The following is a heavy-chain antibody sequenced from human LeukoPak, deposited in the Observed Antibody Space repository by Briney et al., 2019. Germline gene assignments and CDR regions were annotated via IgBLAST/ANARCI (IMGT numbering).Heavy chain of an antibody. J-gene: IGHJ3*02. CDR2: IWYDGSNK. Sequence: GGSLRLSCAASGFTVSNNYMNWVRQAPGKGLEWVAVIWYDGSNKYYADSVKGRFTISRDNSKNTLYLQMNSLRAEDTAVYYCARDFRWGPYCSSTSCPGPEDAFDIWGQGTMVTVSS. CDR1: GFTVSNNY. V-gene: IGHV3-33*08. D-gene: IGHD2-2*01. CDR3: ARDFRWGPYCSSTSCPGPEDAFDI.